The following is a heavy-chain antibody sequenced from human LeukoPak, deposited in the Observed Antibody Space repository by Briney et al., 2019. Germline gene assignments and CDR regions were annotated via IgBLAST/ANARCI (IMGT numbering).Heavy chain of an antibody. CDR3: ARAYMTPNYYYYYGMDV. V-gene: IGHV3-21*01. CDR1: GFTFSSYS. J-gene: IGHJ6*02. Sequence: GGSLRLSCAASGFTFSSYSMNWVRQAPGKGLEWVSSISSSSSYIYCADSVKGRFTISRDNAKNSLYLQMNSLRAEDTAVYYCARAYMTPNYYYYYGMDVWGQGTTVTVSS. D-gene: IGHD2-21*01. CDR2: ISSSSSYI.